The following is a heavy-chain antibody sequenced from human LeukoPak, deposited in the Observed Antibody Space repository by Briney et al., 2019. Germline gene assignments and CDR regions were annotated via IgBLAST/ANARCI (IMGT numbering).Heavy chain of an antibody. CDR3: ARGGALRFLHYYYGMDV. V-gene: IGHV4/OR15-8*02. J-gene: IGHJ6*02. CDR1: GVSISSDNW. CDR2: THRSGDT. D-gene: IGHD3-3*01. Sequence: SETLSLTCAVCGVSISSDNWWTWVRQPPGKGLEWIGETHRSGDTKYNPSLRGRATISMDNSKNHLSLNLFSVTAADTAMYYCARGGALRFLHYYYGMDVWGQGTTVTVSS.